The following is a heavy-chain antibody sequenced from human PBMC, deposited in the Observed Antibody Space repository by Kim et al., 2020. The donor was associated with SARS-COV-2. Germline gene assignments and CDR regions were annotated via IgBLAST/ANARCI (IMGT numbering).Heavy chain of an antibody. Sequence: SETLSLTCIVSGGSISSSNYYWSWIRQPAGEGLEWIGRIYSSGSTIYSPSLQSRVTISVDTSKNQFSLRLSSVTAADTAMYYCARETGNYLNWVDPWGQGTLVTVSS. CDR1: GGSISSSNYY. CDR2: IYSSGST. D-gene: IGHD1-7*01. J-gene: IGHJ5*02. CDR3: ARETGNYLNWVDP. V-gene: IGHV4-61*02.